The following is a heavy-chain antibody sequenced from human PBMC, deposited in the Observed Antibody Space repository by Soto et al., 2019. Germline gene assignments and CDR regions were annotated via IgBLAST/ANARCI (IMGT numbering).Heavy chain of an antibody. CDR2: IGTAGDT. CDR1: GFTFSSYD. Sequence: PGGSLRLSCAASGFTFSSYDMHWVRQATGKGLEWVSAIGTAGDTYYPGSVKGRFTISRENAKNSLYLQMNSLRAGDTAVYYCARARYCSSTSCYYYMDVWGKGTTVTVSS. J-gene: IGHJ6*03. CDR3: ARARYCSSTSCYYYMDV. V-gene: IGHV3-13*01. D-gene: IGHD2-2*01.